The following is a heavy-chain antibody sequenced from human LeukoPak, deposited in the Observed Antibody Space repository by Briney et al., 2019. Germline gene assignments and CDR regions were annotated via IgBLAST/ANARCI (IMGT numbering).Heavy chain of an antibody. Sequence: LETLSLTCTVSGGSISSYYWSWIRQPAGKGLEGIGRIYTCGSTNYHPSPQSRVTMSVDTSKDLSALKLSSVTAADTVVYYCARGNSFIVGVPDAIISGGLLDLWGQGTLVTVSS. J-gene: IGHJ5*02. CDR1: GGSISSYY. D-gene: IGHD2-2*01. V-gene: IGHV4-4*07. CDR2: IYTCGST. CDR3: ARGNSFIVGVPDAIISGGLLDL.